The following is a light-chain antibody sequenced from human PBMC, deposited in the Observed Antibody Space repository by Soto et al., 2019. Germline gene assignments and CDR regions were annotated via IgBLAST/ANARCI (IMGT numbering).Light chain of an antibody. V-gene: IGKV1-39*01. CDR2: GAS. Sequence: DIEMTQSPSSLSASVGDRVTITCRASQSISIYVNWYQQKPGKAPNLLIYGASSLQSGVPSRFSGSGSGTDFTLTISSLQPEDFASYYCQQTYTHPITFGQGTRLEMK. J-gene: IGKJ5*01. CDR1: QSISIY. CDR3: QQTYTHPIT.